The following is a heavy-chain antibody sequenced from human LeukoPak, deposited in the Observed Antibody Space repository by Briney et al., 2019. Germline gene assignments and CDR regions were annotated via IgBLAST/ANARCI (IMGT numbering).Heavy chain of an antibody. CDR3: ARNSYGYSDY. V-gene: IGHV4-61*01. Sequence: PSETLSLTCTVSGGSVSSGSYYWSWIRQPPGTGLEWIGYIYYSGSTNYNPSLKSRVTISVDTSKNQFSLKLSSVTAADTAVYYCARNSYGYSDYWGQGTLVTVSS. CDR2: IYYSGST. J-gene: IGHJ4*02. CDR1: GGSVSSGSYY. D-gene: IGHD5-18*01.